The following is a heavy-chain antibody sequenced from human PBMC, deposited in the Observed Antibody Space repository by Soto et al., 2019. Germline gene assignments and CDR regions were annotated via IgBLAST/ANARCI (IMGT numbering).Heavy chain of an antibody. CDR2: ISSSGRRT. V-gene: IGHV3-23*01. CDR1: GFTFANFG. Sequence: PGGSLRLSCGTSGFTFANFGMGWVRQAPGKGLYWVSGISSSGRRTYYADSVKGRFTISRGNSKNTLYLQMDSLRGDDTAVYYCAKVAKSAVVVEYFDSWGQGALVTVSS. CDR3: AKVAKSAVVVEYFDS. D-gene: IGHD6-19*01. J-gene: IGHJ4*02.